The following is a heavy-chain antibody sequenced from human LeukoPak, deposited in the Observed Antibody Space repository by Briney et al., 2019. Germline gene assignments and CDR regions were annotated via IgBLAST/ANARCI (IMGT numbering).Heavy chain of an antibody. CDR1: GGSISSGGYS. Sequence: SQTLSLTCAVSGGSISSGGYSWSWIRQPPGKGLEWIGYIYHSGSTYYNPSLKSRVTISVDRSKNQFSLKLSFVTAADTAVYYCARAGDREYYFDYWGQGTLVTVSS. CDR2: IYHSGST. CDR3: ARAGDREYYFDY. D-gene: IGHD3-10*01. J-gene: IGHJ4*02. V-gene: IGHV4-30-2*01.